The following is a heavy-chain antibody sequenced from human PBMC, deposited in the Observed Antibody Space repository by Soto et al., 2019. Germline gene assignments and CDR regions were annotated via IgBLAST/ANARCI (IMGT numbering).Heavy chain of an antibody. Sequence: SVKVSCKASGGTFSSYAISWVRQAPGQGLEWMGGIIPIFGTANYAQKFQGRVTITADESTSTAYMELRSLRSDDTAVYYCARKRGRYSRFHMDVWGKGTTVTVSS. CDR2: IIPIFGTA. D-gene: IGHD3-9*01. J-gene: IGHJ6*03. CDR1: GGTFSSYA. V-gene: IGHV1-69*13. CDR3: ARKRGRYSRFHMDV.